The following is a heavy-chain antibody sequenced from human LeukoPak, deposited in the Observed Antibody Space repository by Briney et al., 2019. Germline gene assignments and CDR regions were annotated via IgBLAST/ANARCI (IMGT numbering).Heavy chain of an antibody. CDR1: GYTFTGYY. J-gene: IGHJ3*02. CDR3: ARVGAGLNDAFDI. D-gene: IGHD1-26*01. V-gene: IGHV1-2*06. CDR2: INPNIGGT. Sequence: GASVKVSCKASGYTFTGYYMHWVRQAPGQGLEWMGRINPNIGGTNYAQKFQDRVTMTRDTSISTIYMELSRLRSDDTAVYYCARVGAGLNDAFDIWGQGTMVTVSS.